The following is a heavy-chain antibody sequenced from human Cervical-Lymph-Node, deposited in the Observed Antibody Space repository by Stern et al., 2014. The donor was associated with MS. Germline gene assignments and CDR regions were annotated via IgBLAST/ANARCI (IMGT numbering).Heavy chain of an antibody. J-gene: IGHJ4*02. CDR2: VYYSGAT. CDR1: GDSISSYTHY. Sequence: QVQLVESGPGLVKPSETLSLTCAVSGDSISSYTHYWAWIRQPPGKGLEWIGSVYYSGATYYNPSLKSPVSISVDTSKNHFSRGLNSVTAADTAVYYCAKHACTGAACPFDLWGQGTLVTVSS. D-gene: IGHD2-8*02. V-gene: IGHV4-39*01. CDR3: AKHACTGAACPFDL.